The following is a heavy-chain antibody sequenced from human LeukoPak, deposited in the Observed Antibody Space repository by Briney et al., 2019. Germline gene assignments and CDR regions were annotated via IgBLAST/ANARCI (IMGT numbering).Heavy chain of an antibody. V-gene: IGHV3-66*01. D-gene: IGHD3-22*01. Sequence: GGSLRLSCAASGFTVSSNYMSWVRQAPGKGLEWVSVIYSGGSTYYADSVKGRFTISRDNSKNTLYLQMNSLRAEDTAVYYCARREVSYYYDSSGYHLWGQGTLVTVSS. CDR2: IYSGGST. CDR1: GFTVSSNY. J-gene: IGHJ4*02. CDR3: ARREVSYYYDSSGYHL.